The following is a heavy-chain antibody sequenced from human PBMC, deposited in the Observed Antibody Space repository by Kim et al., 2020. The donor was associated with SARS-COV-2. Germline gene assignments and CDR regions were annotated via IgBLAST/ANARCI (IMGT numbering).Heavy chain of an antibody. CDR1: GDSVSSNSAA. Sequence: SQTLSLTCDISGDSVSSNSAAGNWIRQSPSRGLEWLGRPYYRSKWYTDYALSVKGRITINPDTSKNQFSLQLNSVTPEDTAVDYCGRDRQRAGTGVDYWGQGTLVTVSS. V-gene: IGHV6-1*01. D-gene: IGHD6-19*01. CDR3: GRDRQRAGTGVDY. J-gene: IGHJ4*02. CDR2: PYYRSKWYT.